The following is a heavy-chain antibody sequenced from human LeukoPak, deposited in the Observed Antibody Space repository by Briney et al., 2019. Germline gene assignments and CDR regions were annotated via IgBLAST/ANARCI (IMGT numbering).Heavy chain of an antibody. D-gene: IGHD1-1*01. Sequence: SETLSLTCTVSGGSISSSSYYWGWIRQPPGKGLEWIGSIYYSGSTYYKPSLKSRVTISVDTSKKQFSLKVSSVTAADTAVYYCARTKRDWNDAFSDWGQGTLVTVSS. CDR3: ARTKRDWNDAFSD. V-gene: IGHV4-39*01. CDR2: IYYSGST. CDR1: GGSISSSSYY. J-gene: IGHJ4*02.